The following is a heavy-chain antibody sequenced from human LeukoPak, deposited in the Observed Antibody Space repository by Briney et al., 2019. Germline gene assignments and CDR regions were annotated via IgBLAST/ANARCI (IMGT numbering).Heavy chain of an antibody. V-gene: IGHV4-31*03. D-gene: IGHD3-10*01. CDR3: ARSSGPYGSGEHFDY. J-gene: IGHJ4*02. CDR2: IYYSGST. CDR1: GGSISSGGYY. Sequence: PSETLSLTCTVSGGSISSGGYYWSWIRQHPGKGLEWIGYIYYSGSTYYNPSLKSRVTISVDTSKNQFSLKLSSVTAADTAVYYCARSSGPYGSGEHFDYWGQGTLVTVSS.